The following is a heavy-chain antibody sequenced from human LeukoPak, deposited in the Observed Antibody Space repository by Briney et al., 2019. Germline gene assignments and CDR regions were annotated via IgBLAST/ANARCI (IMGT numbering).Heavy chain of an antibody. CDR3: AKDSTLRFFDY. CDR2: ISGSGGST. V-gene: IGHV3-23*01. J-gene: IGHJ4*02. CDR1: GLTFRTTW. Sequence: GGSLRLSCATSGLTFRTTWMHWVRQAPGKGLEWVSAISGSGGSTYYADSVKGRFTISRDNSKNTLYLQMNSLRAEDTAVYYCAKDSTLRFFDYWGQGTLVTVSS. D-gene: IGHD3-3*01.